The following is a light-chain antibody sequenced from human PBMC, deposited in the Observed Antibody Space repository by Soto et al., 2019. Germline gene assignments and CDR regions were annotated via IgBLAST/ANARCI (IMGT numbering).Light chain of an antibody. CDR1: HYVYSN. Sequence: EIVMTQSPATLSVSPGERATLSCTASHYVYSNVAWFQQRPGQAPRLLIYDTSTRATGVPARFSGSRSGTEFTLTCNSLQSEYFAVYYCHRYNNWALTFGGGTKV. V-gene: IGKV3-15*01. J-gene: IGKJ4*01. CDR2: DTS. CDR3: HRYNNWALT.